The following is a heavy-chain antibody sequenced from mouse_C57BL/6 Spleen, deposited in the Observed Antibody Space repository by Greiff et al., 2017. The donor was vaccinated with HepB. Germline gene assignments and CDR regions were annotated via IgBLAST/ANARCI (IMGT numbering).Heavy chain of an antibody. Sequence: LQESDAELVKPGASVKISCKVSGYTFTDHTIHWMKQRPEQGLEWIGYIYPRDGSTKYNEKFKGKATLTADKSSSTAYMQLNSLTSEDSAVYFCARSLRNYYGSSPAWFAYWGQGTLVTVSA. J-gene: IGHJ3*01. CDR1: GYTFTDHT. V-gene: IGHV1-78*01. CDR3: ARSLRNYYGSSPAWFAY. CDR2: IYPRDGST. D-gene: IGHD1-1*01.